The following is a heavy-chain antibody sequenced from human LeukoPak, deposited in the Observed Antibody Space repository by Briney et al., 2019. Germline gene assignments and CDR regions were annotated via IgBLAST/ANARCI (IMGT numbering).Heavy chain of an antibody. CDR3: ARDGGYSSGWYYYYYYMDV. D-gene: IGHD6-19*01. V-gene: IGHV4-39*07. J-gene: IGHJ6*03. CDR1: GGSISSSSYY. CDR2: IYYSGST. Sequence: SETLSFTCTVSGGSISSSSYYWGWIRQPPGKGLEWIGSIYYSGSTYYNPSLKSRVTISVDTSKNQFSLKLSSVTAADTAVYYCARDGGYSSGWYYYYYYMDVWGKGTTVTVSS.